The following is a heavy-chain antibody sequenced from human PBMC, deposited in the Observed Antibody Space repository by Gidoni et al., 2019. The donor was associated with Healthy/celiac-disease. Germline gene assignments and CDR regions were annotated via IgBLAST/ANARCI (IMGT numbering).Heavy chain of an antibody. CDR2: ISYDGSNK. Sequence: QVQLVESGGGVVQPGRSLRLSCAASGFTFSSYAMHWVRQAPGKGLEWVAVISYDGSNKYHADSVKGRFTISRDNSKNTLYLQMNSLRAEDTAVYYCARARVEYQLLYWFDPWGQGTLVTVSS. CDR3: ARARVEYQLLYWFDP. CDR1: GFTFSSYA. V-gene: IGHV3-30-3*01. J-gene: IGHJ5*02. D-gene: IGHD2-2*01.